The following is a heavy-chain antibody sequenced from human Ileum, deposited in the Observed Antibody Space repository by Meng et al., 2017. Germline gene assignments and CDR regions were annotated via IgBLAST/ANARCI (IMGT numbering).Heavy chain of an antibody. CDR3: ARLEYSGYDRTFDH. V-gene: IGHV3-7*01. J-gene: IGHJ4*02. CDR1: GLTVMNYL. D-gene: IGHD5-12*01. Sequence: VLLGEAGGGVGQAGGSRGPTCAASGLTVMNYLMGWVRQDPGRGLEWVANIRQDGSEKYYVDSVKGRFTVSRDNAKNSLYLQLSSLRAEDTAVYYCARLEYSGYDRTFDHWGQGSLVTVSS. CDR2: IRQDGSEK.